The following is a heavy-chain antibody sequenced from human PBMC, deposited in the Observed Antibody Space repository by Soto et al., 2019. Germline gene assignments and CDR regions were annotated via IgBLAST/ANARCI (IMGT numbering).Heavy chain of an antibody. Sequence: VGSLRLSCAASGFTFSGYALHWVRQAPGKGLEWMALVCATAGTTYYTDSVKGRFTISRDNSRNTVYLQMNSLRADDTAVYYCAKDRLAGGFDYWGQGTLVTVSS. V-gene: IGHV3-23*01. J-gene: IGHJ4*02. D-gene: IGHD3-16*01. CDR1: GFTFSGYA. CDR2: VCATAGTT. CDR3: AKDRLAGGFDY.